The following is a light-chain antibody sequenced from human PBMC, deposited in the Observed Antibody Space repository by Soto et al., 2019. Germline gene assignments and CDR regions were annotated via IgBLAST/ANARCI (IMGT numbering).Light chain of an antibody. Sequence: DIQMTQSPSTLSGSVGDRVTITCRASQTISSWLAWYQQKPGKAPKLLIYKASSLESGVPSRFSGSGSGTDFSLTISNLQPEDSATYFCLQHNSYPRTFGQGTKVDIK. CDR1: QTISSW. V-gene: IGKV1-5*03. CDR3: LQHNSYPRT. CDR2: KAS. J-gene: IGKJ1*01.